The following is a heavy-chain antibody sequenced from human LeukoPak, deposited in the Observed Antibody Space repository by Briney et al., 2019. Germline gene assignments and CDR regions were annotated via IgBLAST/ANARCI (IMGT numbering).Heavy chain of an antibody. D-gene: IGHD3-3*01. CDR3: AKARLYYDFWSGYTN. Sequence: GGSLRLSCAASGSTFSSYAMSWVRQAPGKGLEWVSAISGSGGSTYYADSVKGRFTISRDNSKNTLCLQMNSLRAEDTAVYYCAKARLYYDFWSGYTNWGQGTLVTVSS. CDR1: GSTFSSYA. J-gene: IGHJ4*02. CDR2: ISGSGGST. V-gene: IGHV3-23*01.